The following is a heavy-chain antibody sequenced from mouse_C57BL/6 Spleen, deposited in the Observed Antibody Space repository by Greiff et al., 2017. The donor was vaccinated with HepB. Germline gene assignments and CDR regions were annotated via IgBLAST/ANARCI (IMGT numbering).Heavy chain of an antibody. CDR2: IDPSDSYT. Sequence: VKLQQPGAELVRPGTSVKLSCKASGYTFTSYWMHWVKQRPGQGLEWIGVIDPSDSYTNYNQKFKGKSTLTVDKSSSTAYMQLSSLTSEDSAVYYCARRGGVITTVPFDYWGQGTTLTVSS. CDR3: ARRGGVITTVPFDY. CDR1: GYTFTSYW. V-gene: IGHV1-59*01. D-gene: IGHD1-1*01. J-gene: IGHJ2*01.